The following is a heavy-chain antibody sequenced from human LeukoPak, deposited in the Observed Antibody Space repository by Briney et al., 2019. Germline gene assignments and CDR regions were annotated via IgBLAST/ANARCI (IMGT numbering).Heavy chain of an antibody. V-gene: IGHV3-53*01. CDR2: IYSGGTT. D-gene: IGHD4-23*01. CDR3: ARDADCGGGFDAFDV. CDR1: GFTVNSNH. Sequence: PGGSLRLSCAASGFTVNSNHMSWVRRAPGKGRKWGSIIYSGGTTYFADSVKGRFTISRDKSKHSLDLQMNSLRAEETVYYYCARDADCGGGFDAFDVWGRGTIVTVSS. J-gene: IGHJ3*01.